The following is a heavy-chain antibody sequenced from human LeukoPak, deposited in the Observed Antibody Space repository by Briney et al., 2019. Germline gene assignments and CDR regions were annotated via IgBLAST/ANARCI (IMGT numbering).Heavy chain of an antibody. Sequence: GGSLRLSCAASGFTFSNAWMNWVRQAPGKGLEWVGRIKSKSDGGTTDYAAPVKGRFTISRDDSKDTLFLQMNSLKTEDTAVYYCTTDRGLYDSSGYYYFATDIWGQGTMVTVSS. CDR3: TTDRGLYDSSGYYYFATDI. V-gene: IGHV3-15*01. J-gene: IGHJ3*02. CDR2: IKSKSDGGTT. CDR1: GFTFSNAW. D-gene: IGHD3-22*01.